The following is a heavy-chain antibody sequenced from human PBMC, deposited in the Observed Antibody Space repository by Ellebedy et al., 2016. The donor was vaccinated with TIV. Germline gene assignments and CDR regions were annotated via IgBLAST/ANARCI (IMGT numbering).Heavy chain of an antibody. CDR2: ISGSGGST. Sequence: GGSLRLXCAASGFTFSSYVMSWVRQAPGKGLEWVSTISGSGGSTYNADSVKGRFTISRDNSKNTLYLQMNSLRAEDTAVYYCAKDLGDGYNKGFYGMDVWGQGTTVTVSS. D-gene: IGHD5-24*01. CDR1: GFTFSSYV. V-gene: IGHV3-23*01. J-gene: IGHJ6*02. CDR3: AKDLGDGYNKGFYGMDV.